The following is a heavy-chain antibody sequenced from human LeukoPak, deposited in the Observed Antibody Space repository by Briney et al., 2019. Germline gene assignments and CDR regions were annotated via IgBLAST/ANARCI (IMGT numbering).Heavy chain of an antibody. Sequence: GGSLRLSCTVTEFTFSAYAMNWVRQAPGKGLEWVSSISSDSSMIYYADSVKGRFTISRDNAKNSLYLQMSALRDEDTAVYFCASGNYGQFDSWGQGTLVTVSS. CDR1: EFTFSAYA. CDR2: ISSDSSMI. CDR3: ASGNYGQFDS. D-gene: IGHD3-10*01. V-gene: IGHV3-48*02. J-gene: IGHJ4*02.